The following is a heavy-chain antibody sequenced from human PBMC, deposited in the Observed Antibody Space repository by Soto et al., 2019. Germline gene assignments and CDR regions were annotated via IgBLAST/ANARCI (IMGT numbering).Heavy chain of an antibody. D-gene: IGHD3-10*01. CDR2: IFWDDDR. Sequence: QITLKESGPSLVKPTQTLTLTCTFSGFSLSTSGLGVGWIRQPPGKALEWLALIFWDDDRRYSPSLKSRLTTTKDTSKNIVVLTMTNMDPVDTATYYCARDSVGSGTGSRRRRGYFDYWGQGTLVTVS. J-gene: IGHJ4*02. CDR3: ARDSVGSGTGSRRRRGYFDY. CDR1: GFSLSTSGLG. V-gene: IGHV2-5*02.